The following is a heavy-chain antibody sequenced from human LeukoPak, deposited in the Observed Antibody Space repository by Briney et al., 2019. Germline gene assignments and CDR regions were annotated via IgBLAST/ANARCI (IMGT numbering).Heavy chain of an antibody. Sequence: AGGSLRLSCAASGFTFSSYGMHWVRQAPGKGLEWVAVISYDGSNKYYADSVKGRFTISRDNSKNTLYLQMNSLRAEDTAMYYCAKEKSIRFLEWLSNYFDYWGQGTLVTVSS. CDR2: ISYDGSNK. D-gene: IGHD3-3*01. J-gene: IGHJ4*02. V-gene: IGHV3-30*18. CDR1: GFTFSSYG. CDR3: AKEKSIRFLEWLSNYFDY.